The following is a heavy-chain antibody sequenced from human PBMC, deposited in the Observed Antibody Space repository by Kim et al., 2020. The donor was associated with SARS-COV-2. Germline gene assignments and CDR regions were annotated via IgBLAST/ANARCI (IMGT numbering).Heavy chain of an antibody. J-gene: IGHJ2*01. CDR3: AKQRDGYNFFDL. CDR2: ISHNRSI. D-gene: IGHD5-12*01. Sequence: SETLSLTCTVSGGSISVSGGSIGGSYWSWIRQAPGKGLEWIAYISHNRSINYNPSLESRVTISVDTSKYQISLKLNSVTAADTAVYYCAKQRDGYNFFDLGGRGTLVTVSS. V-gene: IGHV4-61*08. CDR1: GGSISVSGGSIGGSY.